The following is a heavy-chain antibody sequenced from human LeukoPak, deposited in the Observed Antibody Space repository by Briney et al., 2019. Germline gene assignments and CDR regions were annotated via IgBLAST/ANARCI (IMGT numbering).Heavy chain of an antibody. CDR1: GYTFSNYG. J-gene: IGHJ3*01. CDR3: ARGDDAFDF. Sequence: GASVKVSCKASGYTFSNYGIIWMRQAPGQGLEWMGWISTYNGNTNYIQKLQGRVTVTTDTSTSTIYMELRSLRSDDTAVYYCARGDDAFDFWGQGTMVTVSS. V-gene: IGHV1-18*01. CDR2: ISTYNGNT.